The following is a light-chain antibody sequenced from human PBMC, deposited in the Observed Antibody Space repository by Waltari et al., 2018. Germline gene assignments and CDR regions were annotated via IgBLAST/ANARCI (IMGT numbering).Light chain of an antibody. CDR2: DAS. J-gene: IGKJ1*01. Sequence: EIVLTQSPGTLSLSPGERATLSCRASQSVIMTLACYQQKPGQAPRLLIYDASSRATGIPDRFSGSGSGTDFSLTISRLEPEDFAVYYCQKYGSLPATFGQGTKVEIK. CDR3: QKYGSLPAT. CDR1: QSVIMT. V-gene: IGKV3-20*01.